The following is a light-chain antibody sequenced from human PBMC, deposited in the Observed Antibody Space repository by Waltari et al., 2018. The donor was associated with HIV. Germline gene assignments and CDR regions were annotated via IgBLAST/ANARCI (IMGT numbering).Light chain of an antibody. CDR1: QTISSNY. CDR3: QQYHGSPLT. Sequence: EIVLTKSPGALSFFPGERATLSCRASQTISSNYLAWYQYKPGQAPRLLIYDASMRATAIPARFSGGGSGTDFTLTINRLEPEDFAVYYCQQYHGSPLTFGGGTTVE. V-gene: IGKV3-20*01. CDR2: DAS. J-gene: IGKJ4*01.